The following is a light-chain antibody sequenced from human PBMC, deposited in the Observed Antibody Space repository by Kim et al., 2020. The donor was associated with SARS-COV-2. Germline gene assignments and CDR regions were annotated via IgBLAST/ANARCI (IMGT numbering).Light chain of an antibody. Sequence: EIVLTQSPGTLSVSPGERVTLSCMSTKRVNDNLAWYQQKPGQPPRLLVYGGSVTPTYIPARFSGSGSKTEYTLTVTSLQSEDFAIYYCQQYDEWPWTFGQGTKVDIK. CDR1: KRVNDN. V-gene: IGKV3-15*01. J-gene: IGKJ1*01. CDR3: QQYDEWPWT. CDR2: GGS.